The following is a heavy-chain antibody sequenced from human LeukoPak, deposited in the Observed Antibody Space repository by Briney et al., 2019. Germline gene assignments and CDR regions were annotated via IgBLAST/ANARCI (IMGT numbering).Heavy chain of an antibody. CDR1: GGSISSHY. V-gene: IGHV4-59*11. CDR3: ARGGGAFDF. D-gene: IGHD1-26*01. J-gene: IGHJ4*02. CDR2: IYFRGST. Sequence: PSETLSLTCTVSGGSISSHYWSWIRQSPGQGLEWIGYIYFRGSTNYNPSLKSRVTISLDTSKSQFSLKLSSVTAADTAVYYCARGGGAFDFWGQGTLVTVSS.